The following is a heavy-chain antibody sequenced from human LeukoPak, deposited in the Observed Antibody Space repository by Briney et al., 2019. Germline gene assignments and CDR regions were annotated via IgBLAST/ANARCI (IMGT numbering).Heavy chain of an antibody. D-gene: IGHD2-21*02. CDR2: VYYSGST. V-gene: IGHV4-59*08. J-gene: IGHJ3*02. CDR1: GGSISYYY. Sequence: SETLSLTCTGSGGSISYYYWRWIRQRPGKGLEGIGYVYYSGSTSYNPSLKSRVTISLDTSKHQFSLKLNSVTAADTAVYYCARHAYCGGDCFGGAFEIWGQGTMVTVSS. CDR3: ARHAYCGGDCFGGAFEI.